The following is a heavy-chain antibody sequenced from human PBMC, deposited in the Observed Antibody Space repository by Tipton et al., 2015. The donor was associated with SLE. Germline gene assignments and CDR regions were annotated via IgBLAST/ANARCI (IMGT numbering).Heavy chain of an antibody. CDR1: GGSISSYY. CDR3: ARSLGTYYYDSTVAF. D-gene: IGHD3-22*01. CDR2: IFYSGST. V-gene: IGHV4-59*01. J-gene: IGHJ4*02. Sequence: TLSLTCTVSGGSISSYYWSWIRQSPGKGLEWIGYIFYSGSTNYNPSLKSRVTISVDTSKSQFSLKLSSVTAADTAVYYCARSLGTYYYDSTVAFWGQGTLVTVSS.